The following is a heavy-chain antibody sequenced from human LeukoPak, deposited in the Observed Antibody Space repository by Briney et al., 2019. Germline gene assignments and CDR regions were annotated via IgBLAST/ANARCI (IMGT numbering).Heavy chain of an antibody. CDR1: GFSFSSFG. CDR2: ISSTSSYL. J-gene: IGHJ3*02. CDR3: VRILSSSSASNDAFDI. V-gene: IGHV3-21*01. Sequence: GGSLRLSCAASGFSFSSFGMNWVRQAPGKGLEWVSSISSTSSYLYYADSVKGRFTVSRDNAKNSLSLQMNSLRAEDTALYYCVRILSSSSASNDAFDIWGQGTMVTVSS. D-gene: IGHD6-6*01.